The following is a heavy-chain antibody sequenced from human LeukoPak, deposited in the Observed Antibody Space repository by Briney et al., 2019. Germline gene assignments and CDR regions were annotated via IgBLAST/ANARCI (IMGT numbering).Heavy chain of an antibody. J-gene: IGHJ4*02. CDR2: IYPGDSDT. CDR3: ARRLRIAARPDQGGEFDY. D-gene: IGHD6-6*01. CDR1: GYSFTSYW. V-gene: IGHV5-51*01. Sequence: GESLKISCKAFGYSFTSYWIGWVRQMPGKGLEWMGIIYPGDSDTRYSPSFQGQVTISADKSISTAYLQWSSLKASDTAMYYCARRLRIAARPDQGGEFDYWGQGTLVTVSS.